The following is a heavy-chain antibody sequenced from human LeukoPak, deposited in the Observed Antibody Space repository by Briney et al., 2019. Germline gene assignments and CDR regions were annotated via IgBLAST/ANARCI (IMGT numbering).Heavy chain of an antibody. CDR1: GFTFDDYA. CDR3: AKAEGDYGVFDY. Sequence: PGGSLRRSCAASGFTFDDYAMHWVRQAPGKGLEWVSGISWNSGSIGYADSVKGRFTISRDNAKNSLYLQMNSLRAEDTALYYCAKAEGDYGVFDYWGQGTLVTVSS. V-gene: IGHV3-9*01. D-gene: IGHD4-17*01. J-gene: IGHJ4*02. CDR2: ISWNSGSI.